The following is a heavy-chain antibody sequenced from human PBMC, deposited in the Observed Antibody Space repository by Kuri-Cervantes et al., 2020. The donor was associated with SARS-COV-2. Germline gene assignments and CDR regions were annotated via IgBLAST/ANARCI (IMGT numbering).Heavy chain of an antibody. CDR3: AGSSRGATGGDY. CDR1: GDTFNNYA. J-gene: IGHJ4*02. Sequence: ASVKVSCKASGDTFNNYAFSWVRQAPGQGLEWMGGIIPLFGTKHSAQKFNDRVTISADESTSTTFLELNALRSEDTAIYYCAGSSRGATGGDYWGQGSLVTVSS. V-gene: IGHV1-69*13. D-gene: IGHD1-26*01. CDR2: IIPLFGTK.